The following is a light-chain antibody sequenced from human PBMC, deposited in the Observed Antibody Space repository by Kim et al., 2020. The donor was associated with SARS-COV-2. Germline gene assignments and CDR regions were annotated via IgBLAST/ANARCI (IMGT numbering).Light chain of an antibody. V-gene: IGLV3-1*01. J-gene: IGLJ2*01. CDR1: KMGDKY. Sequence: VSPGQTASITCSGDKMGDKYACWYQQKPGQSPVLVIYQDSKRPSGIPERFSGSNSGNTATLTISGTQAMDEADYYCQAWDSSTVVFGGGTQLTVL. CDR2: QDS. CDR3: QAWDSSTVV.